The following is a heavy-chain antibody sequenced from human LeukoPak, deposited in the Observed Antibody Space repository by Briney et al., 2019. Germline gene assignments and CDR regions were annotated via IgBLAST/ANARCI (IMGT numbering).Heavy chain of an antibody. CDR2: GGST. D-gene: IGHD2-15*01. Sequence: GGSTYYADSEKGRFTISRDNSKNTLYLQMSSLRAEDTAVYYCARGFCSGGSCYDFDYWGQGTLVTVSS. J-gene: IGHJ4*02. CDR3: ARGFCSGGSCYDFDY. V-gene: IGHV3-53*01.